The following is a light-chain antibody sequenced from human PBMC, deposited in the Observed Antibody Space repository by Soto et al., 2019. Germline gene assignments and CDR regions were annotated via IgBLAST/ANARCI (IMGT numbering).Light chain of an antibody. J-gene: IGKJ1*01. CDR2: GAS. Sequence: EIVMTQSPATLSVSPGERATLSCRASQSVNSNLAWYQQKPGQAPMLLIYGASTRATGIPARFSGSGSGTEFTLTISSLPAEDFAVYYCQQYNNWPRAFGQGTKVEIK. V-gene: IGKV3-15*01. CDR1: QSVNSN. CDR3: QQYNNWPRA.